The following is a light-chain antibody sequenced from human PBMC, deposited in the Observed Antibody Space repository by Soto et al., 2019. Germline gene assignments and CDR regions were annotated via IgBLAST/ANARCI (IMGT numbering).Light chain of an antibody. J-gene: IGLJ3*02. V-gene: IGLV1-40*01. CDR1: SSNIGAGYD. CDR3: QSYDSSLSNWV. Sequence: QSVLTQPPSVSGAPGQRVTISCIGSSSNIGAGYDVHWYQQLPGTAPKLLIYGNSNRPSGVPDRLSGSKSGTSASLAITGLQAEDEADYYCQSYDSSLSNWVFGGGTKLTVL. CDR2: GNS.